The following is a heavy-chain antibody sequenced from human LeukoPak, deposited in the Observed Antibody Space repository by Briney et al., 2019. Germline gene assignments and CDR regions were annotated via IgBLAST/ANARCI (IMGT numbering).Heavy chain of an antibody. CDR2: IYPADSDT. CDR1: GYSFINYW. Sequence: GESLKISCQVSGYSFINYWIGWVRQMPGKGLESMGIIYPADSDTTYSPSFQGQVTISADKSISAVYLQWSSLKASDTAMYYCARQSRDGSKTRGYYFDYWGQGTLVTVSS. CDR3: ARQSRDGSKTRGYYFDY. D-gene: IGHD3-10*01. J-gene: IGHJ4*02. V-gene: IGHV5-51*01.